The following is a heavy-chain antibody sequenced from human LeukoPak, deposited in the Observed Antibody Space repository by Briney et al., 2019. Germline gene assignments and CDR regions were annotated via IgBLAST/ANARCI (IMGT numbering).Heavy chain of an antibody. CDR2: ISSSSSYI. D-gene: IGHD2-2*01. CDR3: AREPIVVPDGYYMDV. J-gene: IGHJ6*03. CDR1: GFTFSSYS. Sequence: PGGSLRLSCAASGFTFSSYSMNWVRQAPGKGLEWVSSISSSSSYIYYADSVKGRFTISRDNAKNSLYLEMNSLRAEDTAVYYCAREPIVVPDGYYMDVWGKGTTVTVSS. V-gene: IGHV3-21*01.